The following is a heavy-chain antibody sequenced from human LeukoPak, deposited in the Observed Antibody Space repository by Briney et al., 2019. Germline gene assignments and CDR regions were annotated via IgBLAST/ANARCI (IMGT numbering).Heavy chain of an antibody. Sequence: ASVKVSCTASGGTFSSYAISWVRQAPGQGLEWMGGIIPIFGTASYAQKFQGRVTMTRDTSTSTVYMELSSLRSEDTAVYYCARLNYGNKDYYYGMDVWGQGTTVTVSS. CDR2: IIPIFGTA. CDR3: ARLNYGNKDYYYGMDV. CDR1: GGTFSSYA. V-gene: IGHV1-69*05. J-gene: IGHJ6*02. D-gene: IGHD4-17*01.